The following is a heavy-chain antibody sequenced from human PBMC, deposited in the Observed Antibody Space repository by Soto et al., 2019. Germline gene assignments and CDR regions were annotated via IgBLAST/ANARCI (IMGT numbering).Heavy chain of an antibody. CDR3: ATQGGVKLFELITAFDS. J-gene: IGHJ4*02. Sequence: ASVKVSCKVSGYSLTKLSIHWVRQAPGKGLEWMGGFDPEDGETIYAQKFQGRVTMTEDTSTDTAYMELSSLRSEDTAVYYCATQGGVKLFELITAFDSCGQGTPVTVSS. CDR1: GYSLTKLS. D-gene: IGHD2-8*01. CDR2: FDPEDGET. V-gene: IGHV1-24*01.